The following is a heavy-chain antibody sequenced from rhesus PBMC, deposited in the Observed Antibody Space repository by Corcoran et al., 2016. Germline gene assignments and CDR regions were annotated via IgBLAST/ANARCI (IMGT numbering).Heavy chain of an antibody. V-gene: IGHV3S42*01. CDR1: GCTVSSSW. J-gene: IGHJ4*01. CDR2: INSGGTTT. Sequence: EVQQVESGGGFAKPGGSLRLSCDVAGCTVSSSWLHWGGQTRGMGLEWISAINSGGTTTWYADSVKGRFTNSRDNPKNTLFLQMNIFSPDDTAVYYCFQPCGYWGQGVLVTVSS. CDR3: FQPCGY.